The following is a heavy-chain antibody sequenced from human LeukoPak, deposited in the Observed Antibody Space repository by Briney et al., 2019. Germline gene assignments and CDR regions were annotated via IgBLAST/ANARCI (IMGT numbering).Heavy chain of an antibody. V-gene: IGHV1-8*03. CDR3: ARTKGFWSGKEVEYYFDY. Sequence: ASVKVSCKASGYTFTSYDINWVRQATGQGLEWMGWMNPNSGNTGYAQKFQGRVTITRNTSISTAYMELSSLRSEDTAVYYCARTKGFWSGKEVEYYFDYWGQGTLVTVSS. CDR1: GYTFTSYD. J-gene: IGHJ4*02. D-gene: IGHD3-3*01. CDR2: MNPNSGNT.